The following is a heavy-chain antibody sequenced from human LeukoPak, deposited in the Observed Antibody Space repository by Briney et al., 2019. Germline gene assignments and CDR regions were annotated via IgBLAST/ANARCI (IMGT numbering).Heavy chain of an antibody. V-gene: IGHV1-18*04. CDR1: GYTFTSYG. J-gene: IGHJ5*02. CDR3: ARDGYGSGSYLWWFDP. CDR2: ISAYNGNT. Sequence: ASVKLSCTASGYTFTSYGISWVRQAPGQGLEWMGWISAYNGNTNYAQKLQGRVTMTTDTSTSTAYMELRSLRSDDTAVYYCARDGYGSGSYLWWFDPWGQGTLVTVSS. D-gene: IGHD3-10*01.